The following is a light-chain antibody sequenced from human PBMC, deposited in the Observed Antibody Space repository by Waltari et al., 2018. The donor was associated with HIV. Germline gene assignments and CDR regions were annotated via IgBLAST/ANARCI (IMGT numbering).Light chain of an antibody. V-gene: IGKV4-1*01. CDR2: WAS. J-gene: IGKJ1*01. Sequence: DIVMTQSPDSLAASLGERATIKCKSSQSVLYSSNNKNYLAWYQQKPGQPPKLLIYWASTRESGVPDRFSGSGSGTDFTLTISSLQAEDVAVYYCQQYSSTPRTFGQGTKVEIK. CDR1: QSVLYSSNNKNY. CDR3: QQYSSTPRT.